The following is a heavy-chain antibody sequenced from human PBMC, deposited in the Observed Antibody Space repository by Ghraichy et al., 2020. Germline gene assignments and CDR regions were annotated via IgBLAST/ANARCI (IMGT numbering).Heavy chain of an antibody. CDR1: GGSFSGYY. Sequence: SQTLSLTCAVYGGSFSGYYWSWIRQPPGKGLEWIGEINHSGSTNYNPSLKSRVTISVDTSKNQFSLKLSSVTAADTAVYYCARVPTTGEIDYWGQGTLVTVSS. J-gene: IGHJ4*02. CDR2: INHSGST. V-gene: IGHV4-34*01. CDR3: ARVPTTGEIDY. D-gene: IGHD7-27*01.